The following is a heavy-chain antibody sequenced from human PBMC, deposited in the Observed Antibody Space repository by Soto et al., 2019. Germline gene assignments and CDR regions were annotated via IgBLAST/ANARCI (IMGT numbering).Heavy chain of an antibody. Sequence: QVQLVESGGGVVQPGRSLRLSCAASGFTFSSYGMHWVRQAPGKGLEWVAVISYDGSNKYYADSVKGRFTISRDNSKSTLYLQMNSLRAEDTAVYYCARGDSSGWGYYYGMDVWGQGTTVTVSS. CDR3: ARGDSSGWGYYYGMDV. CDR2: ISYDGSNK. J-gene: IGHJ6*02. CDR1: GFTFSSYG. V-gene: IGHV3-30*03. D-gene: IGHD6-19*01.